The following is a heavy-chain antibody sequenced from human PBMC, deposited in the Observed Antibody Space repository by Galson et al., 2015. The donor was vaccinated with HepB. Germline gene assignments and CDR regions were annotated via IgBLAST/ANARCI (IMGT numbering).Heavy chain of an antibody. J-gene: IGHJ4*02. V-gene: IGHV1-2*04. CDR2: INPNSGGT. Sequence: SVKVSCKASGYTFTGYYIHWVRQAPGQGLEWMGWINPNSGGTNSAQKFQGWVTMTRDTSISTAYMELSRLRSDDTAVYYCALGSYCGGYCQWALDYWGQGTLVTVSS. D-gene: IGHD2-21*01. CDR3: ALGSYCGGYCQWALDY. CDR1: GYTFTGYY.